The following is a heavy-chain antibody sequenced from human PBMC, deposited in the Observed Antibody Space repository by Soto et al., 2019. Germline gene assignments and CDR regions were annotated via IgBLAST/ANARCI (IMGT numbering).Heavy chain of an antibody. Sequence: SVKVSCKASGYTFTSYYMHWVRQAPGQGLEWMGRIIPILGIANYAQKFQGRVTITADKSTSTAYMELSSLRSEDTAVYYCAGRHYHGSGSYYKDDYWG. CDR2: IIPILGIA. CDR1: GYTFTSYY. D-gene: IGHD3-10*01. V-gene: IGHV1-69*02. J-gene: IGHJ4*01. CDR3: AGRHYHGSGSYYKDDY.